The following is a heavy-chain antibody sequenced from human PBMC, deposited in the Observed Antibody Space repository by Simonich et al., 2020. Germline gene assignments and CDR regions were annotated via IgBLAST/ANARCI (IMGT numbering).Heavy chain of an antibody. CDR3: ARGRGGMSRGYVDY. J-gene: IGHJ4*02. D-gene: IGHD2-15*01. Sequence: QVQLVQSGAEVNKPGASVKVSCKASGYTFTSYDIKWVRQATGKGSEGMGCMNTKSVNKGYAHKFQGRGTITRNTSISTAYMELSSMRSEDTAVYYCARGRGGMSRGYVDYWGQGTLVTVSS. CDR1: GYTFTSYD. CDR2: MNTKSVNK. V-gene: IGHV1-8*03.